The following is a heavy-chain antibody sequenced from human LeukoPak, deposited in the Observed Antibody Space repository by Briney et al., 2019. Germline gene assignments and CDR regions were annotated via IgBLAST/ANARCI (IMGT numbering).Heavy chain of an antibody. CDR2: IYYTGST. Sequence: TTSETLSLTCTVSGGSISSSSYYWGWIRQPPGKGLEWIGSIYYTGSTYYNPSLKSRVTMSVDTSKNQFSLKLSSVTAADTAVYFCARGITMIGRLRFDPWGQGTLVTVSS. CDR3: ARGITMIGRLRFDP. J-gene: IGHJ5*02. CDR1: GGSISSSSYY. V-gene: IGHV4-39*07. D-gene: IGHD3-22*01.